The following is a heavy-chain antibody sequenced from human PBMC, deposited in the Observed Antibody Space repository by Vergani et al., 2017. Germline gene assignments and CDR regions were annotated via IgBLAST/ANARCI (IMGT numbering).Heavy chain of an antibody. V-gene: IGHV3-72*01. CDR3: TTDNQQSSLGHCSVTNCYGGVFDI. CDR1: GFTLSDHV. J-gene: IGHJ3*02. Sequence: EVQLVESGGGLVQPGGSLRLPCAASGFTLSDHVMDWVRQGPGKGLEWVGRSRNKARSYTTEYSASVKGRFTISRGDSRNSLYLQMNSLKTEDTAVYYCTTDNQQSSLGHCSVTNCYGGVFDIWGQGTVVTVSS. CDR2: SRNKARSYTT. D-gene: IGHD2-15*01.